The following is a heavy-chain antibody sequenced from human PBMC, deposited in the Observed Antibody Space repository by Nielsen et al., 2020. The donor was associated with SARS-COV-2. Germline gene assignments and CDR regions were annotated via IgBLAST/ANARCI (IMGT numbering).Heavy chain of an antibody. J-gene: IGHJ6*02. V-gene: IGHV3-13*01. CDR2: IGTAGDT. CDR3: ARGVVRGVHGMDV. D-gene: IGHD3-10*01. Sequence: GESLKISCAASGFTFSSYDMHWVRQATGKGLKWVSAIGTAGDTYYPGSVKGRFTISRENAKNSLYLQMNSLRAGDTAVYYCARGVVRGVHGMDVWGQGTTVTVSS. CDR1: GFTFSSYD.